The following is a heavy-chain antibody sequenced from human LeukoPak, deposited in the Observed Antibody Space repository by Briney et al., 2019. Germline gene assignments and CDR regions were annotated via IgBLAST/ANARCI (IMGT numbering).Heavy chain of an antibody. CDR2: ISGSGGST. V-gene: IGHV3-23*01. D-gene: IGHD2-15*01. Sequence: GGSLRLSCAASGFTFSSYAMSWVRQAPGKGLEWVSAISGSGGSTYYADSVKGRFTISRDNSKNTLYLQMNSLRAEDTAVYYCAKDLVVAAGYYYYGMDVWGQGTTVTVSS. J-gene: IGHJ6*02. CDR3: AKDLVVAAGYYYYGMDV. CDR1: GFTFSSYA.